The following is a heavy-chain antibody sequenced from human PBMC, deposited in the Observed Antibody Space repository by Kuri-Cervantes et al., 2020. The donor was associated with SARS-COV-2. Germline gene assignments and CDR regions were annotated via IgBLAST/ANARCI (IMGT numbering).Heavy chain of an antibody. V-gene: IGHV3-48*03. CDR1: GFTFSSYE. Sequence: GGSLRLSVAASGFTFSSYEMNWVRQAPEKGLEWVSYISSSGSTIYYADSVKGRFTISRDNAKNSLYLQMNSLRAEDTAVYYCARDGPNPGIAVAGAGFDYWGQGTLVTVSS. J-gene: IGHJ4*02. CDR3: ARDGPNPGIAVAGAGFDY. CDR2: ISSSGSTI. D-gene: IGHD6-19*01.